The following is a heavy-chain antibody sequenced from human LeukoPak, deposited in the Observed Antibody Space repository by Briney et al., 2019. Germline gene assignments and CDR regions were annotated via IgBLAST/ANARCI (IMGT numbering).Heavy chain of an antibody. Sequence: ASVKVSCKASGYTFTSYYMHWVRQAPGQGLEWMGIINPSGGSTSYARKFQGRVTMTRDMSTSTVYMELSSLRSEDTAVYYCARGNYDYVWGSYRYYYYYYMDVWGKGTTVTVSS. CDR2: INPSGGST. J-gene: IGHJ6*03. D-gene: IGHD3-16*02. CDR1: GYTFTSYY. CDR3: ARGNYDYVWGSYRYYYYYYMDV. V-gene: IGHV1-46*01.